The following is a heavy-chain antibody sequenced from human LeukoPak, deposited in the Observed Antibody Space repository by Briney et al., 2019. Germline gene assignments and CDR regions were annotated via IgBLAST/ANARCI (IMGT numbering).Heavy chain of an antibody. CDR2: ISSSSSYI. CDR3: AKVGKIVLGSRGAFDI. CDR1: GFTFSSYS. Sequence: SGGSLRLSCAASGFTFSSYSMNWVRQAPGKGLEGGSSISSSSSYIYYADSVKGRFTISRDNAKNSLYLQMNSLRAEHTAVYYCAKVGKIVLGSRGAFDIWGQGTMVTVSS. V-gene: IGHV3-21*04. J-gene: IGHJ3*02. D-gene: IGHD2/OR15-2a*01.